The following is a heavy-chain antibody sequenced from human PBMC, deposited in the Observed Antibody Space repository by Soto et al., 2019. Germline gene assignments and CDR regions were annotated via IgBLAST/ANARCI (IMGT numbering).Heavy chain of an antibody. Sequence: ASVKVSCKASGYTFTSNSIGWVRQAPGQGLEWMGWINVYNGNTKYAQKLQGRVTMTTDTSTSTAYMELRSLRSDDTAVYYCAREPVVVITTFDSYYGMDVWGQGTTVTVSS. J-gene: IGHJ6*02. CDR2: INVYNGNT. CDR3: AREPVVVITTFDSYYGMDV. CDR1: GYTFTSNS. D-gene: IGHD3-22*01. V-gene: IGHV1-18*04.